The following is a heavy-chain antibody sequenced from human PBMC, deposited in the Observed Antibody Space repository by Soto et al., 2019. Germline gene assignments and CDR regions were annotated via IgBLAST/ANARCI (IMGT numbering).Heavy chain of an antibody. CDR3: GISRYQDNYYYFGMDV. D-gene: IGHD1-20*01. Sequence: QVHLVQSGAEVKKPGSSVKVSCKASGGTFSSYTTSWVRQAPGQGLEWMGRIIPILSIANYAQNFQGRATITAHTSTNTDIMELSILRSDDTAVYYCGISRYQDNYYYFGMDVWGQGTTVTVSS. V-gene: IGHV1-69*02. J-gene: IGHJ6*02. CDR2: IIPILSIA. CDR1: GGTFSSYT.